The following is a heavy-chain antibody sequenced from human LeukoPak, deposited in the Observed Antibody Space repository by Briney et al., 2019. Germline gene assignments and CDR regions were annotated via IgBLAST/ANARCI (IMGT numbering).Heavy chain of an antibody. CDR3: ARGYGDKASNLYYYYGMDV. CDR1: GFTFSSYG. J-gene: IGHJ6*02. V-gene: IGHV3-33*01. CDR2: IWYDGSNK. Sequence: GGSLRLSCAASGFTFSSYGMHWVRQAPGKGLEWVAVIWYDGSNKYYADSVKGQFTISRDNSKNTLYLQMNSLRAEDTAVYYCARGYGDKASNLYYYYGMDVWGQGTTVTVSS. D-gene: IGHD4-17*01.